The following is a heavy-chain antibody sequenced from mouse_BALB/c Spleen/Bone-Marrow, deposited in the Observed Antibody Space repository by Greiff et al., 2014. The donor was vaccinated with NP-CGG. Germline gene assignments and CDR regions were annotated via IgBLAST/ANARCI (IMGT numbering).Heavy chain of an antibody. J-gene: IGHJ3*01. CDR3: AHDAPFAY. Sequence: EVKLMESGAELVEPGASVKLSCTTSGFNIKDTYIHWVKQRPEQGLEWIGRIDPANGNTKYDPEFQGKATITADTSPNTAYLHLSSLTSEDTAVYSCAHDAPFAYWGQGTLVTVSA. CDR1: GFNIKDTY. V-gene: IGHV14-3*02. D-gene: IGHD2-3*01. CDR2: IDPANGNT.